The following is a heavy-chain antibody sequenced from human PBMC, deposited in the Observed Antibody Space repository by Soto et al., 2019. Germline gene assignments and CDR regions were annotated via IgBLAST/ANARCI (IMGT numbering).Heavy chain of an antibody. CDR3: TRYTVSSTTVDGFDY. D-gene: IGHD4-4*01. J-gene: IGHJ4*02. Sequence: QVQLVQSGAEAKKPGASVKVSCKASGYTFSDYDINWVRQASGQGLERMGWENPNSGHTGYAEKFQGRVTVTRDASTATSYMELRILTSEDTAIYYCTRYTVSSTTVDGFDYWGQGTLVTVSS. CDR1: GYTFSDYD. V-gene: IGHV1-8*01. CDR2: ENPNSGHT.